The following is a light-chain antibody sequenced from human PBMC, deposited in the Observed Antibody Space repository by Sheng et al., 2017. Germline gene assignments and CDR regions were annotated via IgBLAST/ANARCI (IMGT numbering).Light chain of an antibody. Sequence: DIQMTQSPSSLSASVGDTVTITCRASQNINNFLNWYQQKPGRAPNLLIYATSSLQRGVPSRFSGSGSGTDFTLTISSLQPEDFATYYCQQTYSTVWAFGQGPRWMSN. V-gene: IGKV1-39*01. CDR2: ATS. J-gene: IGKJ1*01. CDR3: QQTYSTVWA. CDR1: QNINNF.